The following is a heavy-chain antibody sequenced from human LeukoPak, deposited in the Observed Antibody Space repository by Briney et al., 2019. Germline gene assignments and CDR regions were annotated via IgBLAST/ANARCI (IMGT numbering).Heavy chain of an antibody. CDR1: GGTFSSYT. V-gene: IGHV1-8*02. D-gene: IGHD3-3*01. J-gene: IGHJ4*02. Sequence: ASVKVSRKASGGTFSSYTINWVRQATGQGLEWMGWMNPNSGNTGYAQKFQGRVTMTRNTSISTAYMELSSLRSEDTAVYCCARGNYDFWSGPVATGYYWGQGTLVTVSS. CDR2: MNPNSGNT. CDR3: ARGNYDFWSGPVATGYY.